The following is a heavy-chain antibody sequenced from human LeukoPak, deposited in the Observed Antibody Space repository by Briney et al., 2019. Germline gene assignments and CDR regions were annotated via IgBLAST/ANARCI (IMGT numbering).Heavy chain of an antibody. Sequence: PSETLSLTCTVSGGSISSYYWSWIRQPPGKGLEWIGYIYYSGSTNYNPSFKSRVTISEDTSKNQFSLKLSSVTAADTAVYYCARATWLPVGLYYYDSSGYYYYFDYWGQGTLVTVSS. CDR2: IYYSGST. D-gene: IGHD3-22*01. CDR1: GGSISSYY. J-gene: IGHJ4*02. V-gene: IGHV4-59*01. CDR3: ARATWLPVGLYYYDSSGYYYYFDY.